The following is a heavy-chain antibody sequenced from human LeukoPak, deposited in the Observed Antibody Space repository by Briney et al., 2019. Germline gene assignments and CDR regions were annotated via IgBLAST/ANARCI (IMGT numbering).Heavy chain of an antibody. Sequence: GGSLRLSXAASGFTFSSYGMHWVRQAPGKGLEWVAFIRYDGSNKYYADSVKGRFTISRDNSKNTLYLQMNSLRAEDTAVYYCGYERFDFWGQGTLVTVSS. CDR2: IRYDGSNK. V-gene: IGHV3-30*02. J-gene: IGHJ4*02. CDR1: GFTFSSYG. D-gene: IGHD2-2*01. CDR3: GYERFDF.